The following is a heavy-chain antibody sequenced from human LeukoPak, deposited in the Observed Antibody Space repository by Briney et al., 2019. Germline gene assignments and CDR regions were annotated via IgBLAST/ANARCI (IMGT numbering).Heavy chain of an antibody. CDR2: IKQDGSET. CDR3: TRENSGSLSLEY. D-gene: IGHD1-26*01. Sequence: GGSLRLSCAASGYTFSIYWMNWVRQAPGKGLEWVASIKQDGSETYYMESVQGRITISRDNDMNFLYLQLSSLRAEDTAVYYCTRENSGSLSLEYWGQGTLVTVSS. J-gene: IGHJ4*02. V-gene: IGHV3-7*01. CDR1: GYTFSIYW.